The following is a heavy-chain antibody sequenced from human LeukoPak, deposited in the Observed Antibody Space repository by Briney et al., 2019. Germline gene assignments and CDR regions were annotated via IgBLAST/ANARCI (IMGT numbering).Heavy chain of an antibody. J-gene: IGHJ3*02. CDR2: IIPIFGTA. CDR3: ARDEAYSGSYPDAFDI. D-gene: IGHD1-26*01. V-gene: IGHV1-69*13. CDR1: GGTFSSYA. Sequence: GASVKVSCKASGGTFSSYAISWVRQAPGQGLEWMGGIIPIFGTANYAQKFQGRVTITADESTSTAYMELSSLRSEDTAVYYCARDEAYSGSYPDAFDIWGQGTMVTVSS.